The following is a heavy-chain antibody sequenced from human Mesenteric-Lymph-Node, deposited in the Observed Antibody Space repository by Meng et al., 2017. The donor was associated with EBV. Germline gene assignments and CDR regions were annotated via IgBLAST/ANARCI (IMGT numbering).Heavy chain of an antibody. CDR3: ARIGQSTSWRGLVVDY. CDR2: IDDSGST. CDR1: GGSFSGYC. Sequence: QVQLQQWGAGLLKPSETLSLTCDVYGGSFSGYCWSWIRQPPEKGLEWIGEIDDSGSTNYNPSLKSRVTILIDTSKNQFSLKLNAVTAADTALYYCARIGQSTSWRGLVVDYWGQGTLVTVSS. V-gene: IGHV4-34*01. J-gene: IGHJ4*02. D-gene: IGHD2-2*01.